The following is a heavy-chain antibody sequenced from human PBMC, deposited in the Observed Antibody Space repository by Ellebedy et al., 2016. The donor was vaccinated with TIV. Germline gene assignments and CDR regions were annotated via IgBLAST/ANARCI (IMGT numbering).Heavy chain of an antibody. CDR1: GFTFSSYA. J-gene: IGHJ4*02. Sequence: GESLKISCAASGFTFSSYAMSWVRQAPGKGLEWVSAISGSGGSTYYADSVKGRFTISRDNSKNTLYLQMNSLRAEDTAVYYCAKDPEAGSGSSWGQGTLVTVSS. CDR2: ISGSGGST. CDR3: AKDPEAGSGSS. V-gene: IGHV3-23*01. D-gene: IGHD3-10*01.